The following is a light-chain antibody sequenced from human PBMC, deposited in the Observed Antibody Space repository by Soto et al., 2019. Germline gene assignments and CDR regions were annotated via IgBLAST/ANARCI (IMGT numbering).Light chain of an antibody. CDR2: EVR. CDR1: SSDVGGYSY. V-gene: IGLV2-14*01. CDR3: SSFTSATTLA. Sequence: QSALTQPASVSGSPGQSITISCTGTSSDVGGYSYVSWYQHHPGKAPKLIIYEVRSRPSGVSNRFSASKSGNTASLTISGLQAEDEADYYCSSFTSATTLAFGGGTKVTVL. J-gene: IGLJ2*01.